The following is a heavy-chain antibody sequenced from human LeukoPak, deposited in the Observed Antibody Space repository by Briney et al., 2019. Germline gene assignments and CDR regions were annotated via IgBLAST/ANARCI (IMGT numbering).Heavy chain of an antibody. J-gene: IGHJ6*04. D-gene: IGHD4-23*01. V-gene: IGHV4-39*01. CDR1: GGSISSSSYY. CDR2: IYYSGST. Sequence: YPSETLSLTCTVSGGSISSSSYYWGWIRQPPGKGLEWIGSIYYSGSTYYNPSLKSRVTISVDTSKNQFSLKLSSVTAADTAVYYCARADGANSVGDVWGKGTTVTISS. CDR3: ARADGANSVGDV.